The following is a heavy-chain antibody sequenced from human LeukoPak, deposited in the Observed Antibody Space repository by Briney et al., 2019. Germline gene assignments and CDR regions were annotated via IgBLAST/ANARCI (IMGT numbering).Heavy chain of an antibody. CDR1: GFTLTNYA. D-gene: IGHD3-16*01. Sequence: GGSLRLSCATSGFTLTNYAMNWGRQAPRERLECVSAVTVPGDTTYYADSLKSRFFISREDSKTTVYLQMCSPRDEDTAIYYCARGAEIDIWGQGTLVTVSS. CDR3: ARGAEIDI. J-gene: IGHJ4*02. V-gene: IGHV3-23*01. CDR2: VTVPGDTT.